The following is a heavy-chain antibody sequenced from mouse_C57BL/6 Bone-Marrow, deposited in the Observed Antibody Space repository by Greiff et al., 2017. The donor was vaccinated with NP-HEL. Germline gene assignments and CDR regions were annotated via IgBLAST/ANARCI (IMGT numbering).Heavy chain of an antibody. CDR2: ISSGGSYT. V-gene: IGHV5-6*01. J-gene: IGHJ4*01. CDR1: GFTFSSYG. Sequence: EVHLVESGGDLVKPGGSLKLSCAASGFTFSSYGMSWVRQTPDKRLEWVATISSGGSYTYYPDSVKGRFTISRDNAKNTLYLQMSSLKSEDTAMYYCARRGLEYYYAMDYWGQGTSVTVSS. CDR3: ARRGLEYYYAMDY.